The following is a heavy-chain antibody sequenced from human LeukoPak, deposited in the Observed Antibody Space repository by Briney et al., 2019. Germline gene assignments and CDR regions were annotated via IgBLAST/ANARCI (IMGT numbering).Heavy chain of an antibody. V-gene: IGHV1-69*04. CDR2: IIPILGIA. Sequence: SVTVSRKASRGTLRSYTISWVRQPPAQGVEWMGRIIPILGIANYAQKFQGRVTITAHKSTSTAYMELSSLRSEDTAVYYCAREVTMVRGVIITPYLDYWGQGTLVTVSS. CDR3: AREVTMVRGVIITPYLDY. D-gene: IGHD3-10*01. J-gene: IGHJ4*02. CDR1: RGTLRSYT.